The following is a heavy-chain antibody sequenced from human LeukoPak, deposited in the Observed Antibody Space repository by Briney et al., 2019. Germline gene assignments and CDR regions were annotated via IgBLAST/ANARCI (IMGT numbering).Heavy chain of an antibody. J-gene: IGHJ4*02. V-gene: IGHV3-23*01. Sequence: GGSLRLSCAASGFTFSNYAMSWVRQAPGKGLEWVSTISGSDGSTYYADSVKGRFTLSRDNTKNTLTLQMNSLRAEDTAVYFCVRDGSAYNFDYWGQGVLVTVSS. CDR3: VRDGSAYNFDY. CDR2: ISGSDGST. D-gene: IGHD5-24*01. CDR1: GFTFSNYA.